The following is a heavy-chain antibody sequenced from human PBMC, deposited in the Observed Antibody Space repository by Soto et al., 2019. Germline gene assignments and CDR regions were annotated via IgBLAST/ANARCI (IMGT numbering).Heavy chain of an antibody. Sequence: QVQLVESGGDLVKPGGSLRLSCAASGYTFSDYYMSWIRQAPGKGLEWISYIDTSGTKIYYADSVKGRFTITRDNAKNSLYLEMNSLRDEDTDVYYCASHYDMWSGYLSPVDYWGQGTLVTVSS. D-gene: IGHD3-3*01. CDR1: GYTFSDYY. V-gene: IGHV3-11*01. CDR3: ASHYDMWSGYLSPVDY. J-gene: IGHJ4*02. CDR2: IDTSGTKI.